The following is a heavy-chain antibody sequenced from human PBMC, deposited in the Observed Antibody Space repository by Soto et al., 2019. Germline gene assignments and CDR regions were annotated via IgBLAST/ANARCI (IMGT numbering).Heavy chain of an antibody. CDR2: INHSGST. D-gene: IGHD6-19*01. V-gene: IGHV4-34*01. Sequence: SETLSLTCAVYGGSFSGYYWSWIRQPPGKGLEWIGEINHSGSTNYNPSLKSRVTISVDTSKNQFSLKLSSVTAADTAVYYCARGASRREQGLVPPRYYYYGMDVWGKGTTVTVPS. J-gene: IGHJ6*04. CDR3: ARGASRREQGLVPPRYYYYGMDV. CDR1: GGSFSGYY.